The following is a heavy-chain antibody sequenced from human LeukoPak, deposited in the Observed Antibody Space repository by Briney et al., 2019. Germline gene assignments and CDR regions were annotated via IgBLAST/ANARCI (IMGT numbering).Heavy chain of an antibody. Sequence: GGSLRLSCAASGFTFSSYEMNWVRQAPGKGLEWVSYISTSGRTIYYADSVKGRFTISRDNSKNTLNLQMNSLRAEDTAVYYCVKDRTGTYTLDYWGQGTLVTVSS. CDR1: GFTFSSYE. D-gene: IGHD3-10*01. J-gene: IGHJ4*02. CDR2: ISTSGRTI. V-gene: IGHV3-48*03. CDR3: VKDRTGTYTLDY.